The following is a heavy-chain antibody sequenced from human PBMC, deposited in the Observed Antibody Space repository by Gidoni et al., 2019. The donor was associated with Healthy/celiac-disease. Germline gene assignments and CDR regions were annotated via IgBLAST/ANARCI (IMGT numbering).Heavy chain of an antibody. J-gene: IGHJ5*02. V-gene: IGHV4-39*07. CDR2: IYYSGST. D-gene: IGHD1-7*01. CDR1: GGSISSSSSY. CDR3: ARDKELELRPSDWFDP. Sequence: QLQLQESGPGLVKPSETLSLTCTVSGGSISSSSSYWGWIRQPPGKGLEWIGSIYYSGSTYYNPSLKSRVTISVDTSKNQFSLKLSSVTAADTAVYYCARDKELELRPSDWFDPWGQGTLVTVSS.